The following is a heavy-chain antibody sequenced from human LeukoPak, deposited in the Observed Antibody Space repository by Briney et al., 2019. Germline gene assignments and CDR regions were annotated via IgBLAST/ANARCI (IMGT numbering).Heavy chain of an antibody. V-gene: IGHV3-9*01. D-gene: IGHD2-21*01. CDR3: TKSPGGGLAYYFHMDV. J-gene: IGHJ6*03. CDR2: ISWNSNTV. Sequence: GGSLRLSCAAYGFTFEYYAMQWVRQAPGRGLEWVSGISWNSNTVLYADAVRGRFTISRDNSENSLYLQMDSLRAEDTAFYYRTKSPGGGLAYYFHMDVWGKGTTVTVSS. CDR1: GFTFEYYA.